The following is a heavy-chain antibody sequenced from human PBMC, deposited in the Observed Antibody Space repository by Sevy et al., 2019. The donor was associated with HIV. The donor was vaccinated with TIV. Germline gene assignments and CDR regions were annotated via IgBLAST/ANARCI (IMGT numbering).Heavy chain of an antibody. CDR1: GFTFSSYG. D-gene: IGHD3-9*01. Sequence: GGSLRLSCAASGFTFSSYGMHWVRQAPGKGLEWVAVIWYDGSNKYYADSVKGRFTISRDNSKNTLYLQMNSLRAEDTDLYYCASSPTDYDILSGYYMDTQGVLDYWGQGTLVTVSS. CDR3: ASSPTDYDILSGYYMDTQGVLDY. V-gene: IGHV3-33*01. J-gene: IGHJ4*02. CDR2: IWYDGSNK.